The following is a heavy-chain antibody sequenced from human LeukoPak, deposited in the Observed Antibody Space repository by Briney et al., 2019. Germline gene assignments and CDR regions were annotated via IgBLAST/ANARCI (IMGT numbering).Heavy chain of an antibody. D-gene: IGHD3-3*01. J-gene: IGHJ4*02. V-gene: IGHV1-2*02. CDR2: INPNSGGT. Sequence: ASVKVSCKASGYTFTDYYMHWVRQAPGQGLEWMGWINPNSGGTNYAQKFQGRVTMTRDTSISTAYMELSRLTSDDTAVYYCARDYEDSRLDYWGQGTLATVSS. CDR1: GYTFTDYY. CDR3: ARDYEDSRLDY.